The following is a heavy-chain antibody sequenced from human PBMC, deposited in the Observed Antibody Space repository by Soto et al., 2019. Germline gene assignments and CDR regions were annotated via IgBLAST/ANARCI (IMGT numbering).Heavy chain of an antibody. CDR1: GFTFNIYA. CDR3: ARELTSGYSTIYEWLDL. Sequence: VGSLRLSCAASGFTFNIYAMRWVRQAPGKGLEWVSAISGSGGSTHYADSVKGRFTISRDNSKNTLYLQMNSLSAEDTAIYYCARELTSGYSTIYEWLDLWVLGALATVSA. V-gene: IGHV3-23*01. CDR2: ISGSGGST. D-gene: IGHD3-22*01. J-gene: IGHJ5*02.